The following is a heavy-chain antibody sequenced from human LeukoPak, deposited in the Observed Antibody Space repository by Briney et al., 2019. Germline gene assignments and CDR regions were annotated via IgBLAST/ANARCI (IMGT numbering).Heavy chain of an antibody. CDR3: ASRGPDVDTAMVTINYYYYYYMDV. D-gene: IGHD5-18*01. J-gene: IGHJ6*03. CDR1: GYTFTGYY. CDR2: INPNSGGT. Sequence: VASVKVSCKASGYTFTGYYMHWVRQAPGQGLEWVGWINPNSGGTNYAQKFQGRVTMTRDTSISTAYMELSRLRSDDTAVYYCASRGPDVDTAMVTINYYYYYYMDVWGKGTTVTVSS. V-gene: IGHV1-2*02.